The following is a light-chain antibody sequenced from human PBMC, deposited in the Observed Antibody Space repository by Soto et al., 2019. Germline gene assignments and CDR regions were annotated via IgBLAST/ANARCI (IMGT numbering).Light chain of an antibody. V-gene: IGLV2-8*01. CDR2: EVT. CDR1: SSDVGLYNY. CDR3: LSHTTRRIYV. J-gene: IGLJ1*01. Sequence: QSALTQPPSASGSPGQSVTISCTGTSSDVGLYNYVSWYQQHPGKAPKLVIYEVTKRPSGVPDRFSGSKSANTASLTISGLQTEDEADYYCLSHTTRRIYVFGPGTKLTVL.